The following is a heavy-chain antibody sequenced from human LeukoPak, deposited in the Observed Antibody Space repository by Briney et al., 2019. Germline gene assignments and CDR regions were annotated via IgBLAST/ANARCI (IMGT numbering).Heavy chain of an antibody. CDR3: ARGEGAVVISWFDP. CDR2: IYYSGST. Sequence: SETLSLTCTVSGGSISSSSYYWGWIRQPPGKGLEWIGSIYYSGSTYYSPSLTSRVTISVDTSKNQFSLKLSSVTAADTAVYYCARGEGAVVISWFDPWGQGTLVTVSS. D-gene: IGHD3-22*01. V-gene: IGHV4-39*01. J-gene: IGHJ5*02. CDR1: GGSISSSSYY.